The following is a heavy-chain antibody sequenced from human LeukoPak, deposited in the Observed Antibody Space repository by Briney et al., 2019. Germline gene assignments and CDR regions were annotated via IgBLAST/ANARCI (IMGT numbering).Heavy chain of an antibody. J-gene: IGHJ6*03. CDR1: GFTVSSNY. CDR3: ATYGGNSQGYYYYYYMDV. D-gene: IGHD4-23*01. Sequence: PGGSLRLSCAASGFTVSSNYMSWVRQAPGKGREGVSVIYSGGSTYYADSVEGRFTISRDNSKNTLYLQMNSLRAEDTAVYYCATYGGNSQGYYYYYYMDVWGKGTTVTVSS. CDR2: IYSGGST. V-gene: IGHV3-66*02.